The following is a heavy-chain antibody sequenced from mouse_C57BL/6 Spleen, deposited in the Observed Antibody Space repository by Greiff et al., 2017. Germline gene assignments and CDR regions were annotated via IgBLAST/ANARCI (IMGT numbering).Heavy chain of an antibody. CDR1: GFSLTSYG. Sequence: QVQLKESGPGLVQPSQSLSITCTVSGFSLTSYGVHWVRQSPGKGLEWLGVIWSGGSTDYNAAFISRLSISKDNSKSQVFFKMNSLQADDTAIYYCARNSPLYDYDYYAMDYWGQGTSVTVSS. CDR2: IWSGGST. CDR3: ARNSPLYDYDYYAMDY. J-gene: IGHJ4*01. D-gene: IGHD2-4*01. V-gene: IGHV2-2*01.